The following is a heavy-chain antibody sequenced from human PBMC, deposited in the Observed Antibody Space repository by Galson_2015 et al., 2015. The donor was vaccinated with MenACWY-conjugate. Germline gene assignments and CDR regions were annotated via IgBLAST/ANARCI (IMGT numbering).Heavy chain of an antibody. J-gene: IGHJ4*02. D-gene: IGHD2-2*01. Sequence: SLRLSCAASGFTLSSYWMHWVRQTPGKGLVWVSRVNSDGSSTSYADSVKGRFTISRDNAKNTLFLQMNSLRAEDTAVYYCARQGCGTSCHYFDYWGQGTLVTVSS. V-gene: IGHV3-74*01. CDR2: VNSDGSST. CDR1: GFTLSSYW. CDR3: ARQGCGTSCHYFDY.